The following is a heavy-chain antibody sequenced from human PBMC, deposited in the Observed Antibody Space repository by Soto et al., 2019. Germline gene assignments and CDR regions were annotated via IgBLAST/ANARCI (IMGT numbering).Heavy chain of an antibody. CDR1: GFAFSNAW. D-gene: IGHD3-10*01. CDR2: IKSKTDGGSA. CDR3: TTDSRTTMPEVRFDY. Sequence: PGGSLRLSCGASGFAFSNAWINWVRQAPGKGLQWVGRIKSKTDGGSADYAAPVKGRFAVSRDDSKNIVYLQMNSLKIEDTAVYYCTTDSRTTMPEVRFDYWGHGTLVTVSS. J-gene: IGHJ4*01. V-gene: IGHV3-15*07.